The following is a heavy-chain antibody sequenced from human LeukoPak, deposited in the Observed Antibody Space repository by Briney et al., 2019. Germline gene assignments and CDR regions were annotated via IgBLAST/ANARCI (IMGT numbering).Heavy chain of an antibody. Sequence: GGSLRLSCAASGFTSNDYTMTWVRQAPGKGLEWVSSITGDCNYIFYADSVKGRFTISRDNAQNSLFLELNSLRGEDTAVYYCASPLYYDTRGFYYQVFDWGQGTLVTVSS. J-gene: IGHJ4*02. CDR2: ITGDCNYI. CDR3: ASPLYYDTRGFYYQVFD. V-gene: IGHV3-21*01. CDR1: GFTSNDYT. D-gene: IGHD3-22*01.